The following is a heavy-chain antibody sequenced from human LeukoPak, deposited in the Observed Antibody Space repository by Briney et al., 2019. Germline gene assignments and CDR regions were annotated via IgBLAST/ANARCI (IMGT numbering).Heavy chain of an antibody. CDR3: AGNTAMVSYYYYYYMDV. J-gene: IGHJ6*03. V-gene: IGHV4-59*12. D-gene: IGHD5-18*01. CDR2: IYYSGST. CDR1: GGSISGSY. Sequence: SETLSLTCSVSGGSISGSYWSWIRQPPGKGLEWIGYIYYSGSTNYNPSLKSRVTMSVDTSKNQFSLKLSSVTAADTAVYYCAGNTAMVSYYYYYYMDVWGKGTTVTVSS.